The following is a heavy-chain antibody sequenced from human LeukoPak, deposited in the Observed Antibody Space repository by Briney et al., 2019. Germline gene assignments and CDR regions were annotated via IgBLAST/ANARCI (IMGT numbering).Heavy chain of an antibody. V-gene: IGHV4-34*01. CDR3: ARARYSSSWYRRYYFDY. J-gene: IGHJ4*02. CDR2: INHSGST. Sequence: PSETLSLTCAVYGGSFSGYYWSWIRQPPGKGLEWIGKINHSGSTNYNPSLKSRVTISVDTSKNQFSLKLSSVTAADTAVYYCARARYSSSWYRRYYFDYWGQGTLVTVSS. CDR1: GGSFSGYY. D-gene: IGHD6-13*01.